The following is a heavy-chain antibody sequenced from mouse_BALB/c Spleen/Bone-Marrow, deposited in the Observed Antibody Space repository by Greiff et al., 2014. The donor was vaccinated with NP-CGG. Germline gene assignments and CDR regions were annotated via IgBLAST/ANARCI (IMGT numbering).Heavy chain of an antibody. J-gene: IGHJ4*01. Sequence: QVQLQQPGAELVRPGVSVKISCKGSGYTFTDYAVHWVKQSRTKSLEWIGLISSYYGDATYNQKFKGKATMTVDKSSSTAFLELARLTSEDSAIYYCARSGKVRNAMDYWGQGTSVTVSS. V-gene: IGHV1-67*01. CDR3: ARSGKVRNAMDY. D-gene: IGHD2-14*01. CDR2: ISSYYGDA. CDR1: GYTFTDYA.